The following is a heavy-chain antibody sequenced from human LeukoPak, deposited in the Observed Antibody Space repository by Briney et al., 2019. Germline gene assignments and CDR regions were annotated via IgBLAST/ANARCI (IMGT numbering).Heavy chain of an antibody. Sequence: PGGSLRLSCAASGFTFSSYSMNWVRQAPGKGLEWVSYISSSSSTIYYADSVKGRFTISRDNAKNSLYLQMNSLRAEDTAVYYCARTPRSVGATKPHYFDYWGQGTLVTVSS. D-gene: IGHD1-26*01. CDR3: ARTPRSVGATKPHYFDY. V-gene: IGHV3-48*04. CDR1: GFTFSSYS. J-gene: IGHJ4*02. CDR2: ISSSSSTI.